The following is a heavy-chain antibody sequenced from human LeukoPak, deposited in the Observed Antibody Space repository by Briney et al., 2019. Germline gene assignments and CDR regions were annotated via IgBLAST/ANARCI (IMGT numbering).Heavy chain of an antibody. CDR3: TRELWPGDY. CDR2: IINDGSDK. D-gene: IGHD3-16*01. V-gene: IGHV3-7*01. CDR1: GFTFSDYW. J-gene: IGHJ4*02. Sequence: PGGSLRLSCEASGFTFSDYWMGWVRQAPGKGLEWVANIINDGSDKYYVDSVKGRFTISRDNAKNSVYLQMSSLRVEDTAVYYCTRELWPGDYWGQGILVTVSS.